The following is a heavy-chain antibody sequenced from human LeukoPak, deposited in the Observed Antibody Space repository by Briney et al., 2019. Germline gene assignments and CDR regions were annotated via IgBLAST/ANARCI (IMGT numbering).Heavy chain of an antibody. CDR1: GCIFTTYA. CDR3: ARGIVVKPSANWFDP. J-gene: IGHJ5*02. V-gene: IGHV1-3*01. Sequence: ASVKVSCKTSGCIFTTYAIHWGRQAPGRGLEWMGLINADDGNTRYSQRFQGRVTITRDTSANTAYMELSSLRFEDTAVYYCARGIVVKPSANWFDPWGQGTPVTVSS. CDR2: INADDGNT. D-gene: IGHD2-2*01.